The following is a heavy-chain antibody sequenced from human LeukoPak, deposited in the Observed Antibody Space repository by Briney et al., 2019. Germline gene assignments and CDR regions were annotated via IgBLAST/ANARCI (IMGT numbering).Heavy chain of an antibody. CDR1: GFTFSSHE. CDR2: ISTSSSYI. CDR3: ARGTLNIPGEHGAFDY. J-gene: IGHJ4*02. V-gene: IGHV3-21*01. D-gene: IGHD1-14*01. Sequence: GGSLRLSCAASGFTFSSHEMNWVRQAPGKGLEWVSSISTSSSYIHYADSVKGRFTISRDNAKNSLYLQMSSLRAEDTAVYYCARGTLNIPGEHGAFDYWGQGTLVTVSS.